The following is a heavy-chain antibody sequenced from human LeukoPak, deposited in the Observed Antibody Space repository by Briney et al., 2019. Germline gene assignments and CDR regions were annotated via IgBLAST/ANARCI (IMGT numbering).Heavy chain of an antibody. V-gene: IGHV3-30*03. CDR1: GFTFSSYG. D-gene: IGHD6-13*01. CDR2: ISYDGSNK. CDR3: AAAAAPSYYYYYYMDV. Sequence: GGSLRLSCAASGFTFSSYGMHWVRQAPGKGLEWVAVISYDGSNKYYADSVKGRFTISRDNSKNTLYLQMNSLRAEDTAVYYCAAAAAPSYYYYYYMDVWGKGTTVTVSS. J-gene: IGHJ6*03.